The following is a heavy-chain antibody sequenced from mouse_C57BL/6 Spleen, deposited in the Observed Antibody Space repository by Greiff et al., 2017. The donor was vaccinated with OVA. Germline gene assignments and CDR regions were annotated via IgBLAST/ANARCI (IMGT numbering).Heavy chain of an antibody. Sequence: QVQLQQPGAELVKPGASVKMSCKASGYTFTSYWITWVKQRPGQGLEWIGDIYPGSGSTNYNEKFKSKATLTVDTSSSTAYMQLSSLTSEDSAVYYCARREYGSSYVDWYFDVWGTGTTVTVSS. CDR2: IYPGSGST. CDR3: ARREYGSSYVDWYFDV. D-gene: IGHD1-1*01. V-gene: IGHV1-55*01. CDR1: GYTFTSYW. J-gene: IGHJ1*03.